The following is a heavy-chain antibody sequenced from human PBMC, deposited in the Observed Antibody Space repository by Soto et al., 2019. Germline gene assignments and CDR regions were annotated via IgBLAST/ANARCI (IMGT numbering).Heavy chain of an antibody. CDR3: AIALRGVVVAAAREMDV. CDR1: GGPISGYY. D-gene: IGHD2-15*01. CDR2: IYYTGGT. Sequence: QVQLQESGPGLVKPSETLSLTCSVSGGPISGYYWSWIRQPPGMVLEWIGYIYYTGGTNYNPSLKGRDDISVDTSKNQFPRNLRSVTVAGTGVYYCAIALRGVVVAAAREMDVWGQGTTVNVSS. J-gene: IGHJ6*02. V-gene: IGHV4-59*01.